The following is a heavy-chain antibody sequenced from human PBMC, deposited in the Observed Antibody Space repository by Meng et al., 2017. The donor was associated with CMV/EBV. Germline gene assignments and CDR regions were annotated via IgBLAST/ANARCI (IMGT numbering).Heavy chain of an antibody. D-gene: IGHD1-1*01. CDR2: INPSGGST. Sequence: ASVKVSCKASGYTFTSYYMHWVRQAPGQGLEWMGIINPSGGSTSYAQKLQGRVTMTRDTSTSTVYMELSSLRSEDTAVYYCARDRRGVQLERRGWFDPWGQGTLVTVSS. CDR1: GYTFTSYY. J-gene: IGHJ5*02. CDR3: ARDRRGVQLERRGWFDP. V-gene: IGHV1-46*01.